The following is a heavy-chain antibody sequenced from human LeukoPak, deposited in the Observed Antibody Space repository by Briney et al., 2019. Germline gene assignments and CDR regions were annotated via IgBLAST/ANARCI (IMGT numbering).Heavy chain of an antibody. J-gene: IGHJ4*02. CDR2: IKQDGSEK. D-gene: IGHD6-13*01. CDR3: AKAAYSSSWYGEELDY. V-gene: IGHV3-7*01. CDR1: GFTFSSYW. Sequence: GGSLRLSCAASGFTFSSYWMSWVRQAPGKGLEWVANIKQDGSEKYYVDSVKGRFTISRDNSKNTLYLQMNSLRAEDTAVYYCAKAAYSSSWYGEELDYWGQGTLVTVSS.